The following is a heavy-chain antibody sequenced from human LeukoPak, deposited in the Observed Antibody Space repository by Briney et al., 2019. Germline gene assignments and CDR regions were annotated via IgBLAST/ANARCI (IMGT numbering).Heavy chain of an antibody. V-gene: IGHV3-30*18. Sequence: GGSLRLSCAASGFTFSSYGMHWVRQAPGKELEWVAVISYDGSNKYYADSVKGRFTISRDNSKNTLYLQMNSLRAEDTAVYYCAKDGRHYYDSSGYWPAWGQGTLVTVSS. CDR2: ISYDGSNK. D-gene: IGHD3-22*01. J-gene: IGHJ5*02. CDR1: GFTFSSYG. CDR3: AKDGRHYYDSSGYWPA.